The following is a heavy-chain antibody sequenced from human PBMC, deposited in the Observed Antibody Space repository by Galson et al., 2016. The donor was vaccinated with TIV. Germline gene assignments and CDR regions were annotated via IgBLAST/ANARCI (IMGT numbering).Heavy chain of an antibody. CDR2: IKSNFDGGTT. D-gene: IGHD2-15*01. V-gene: IGHV3-15*01. Sequence: LRLSCAASGFIFSNARLSWVRQAPGKGLEWVGRIKSNFDGGTTDYAEPVKGRFTISRHDSKNTLFLQMNRLKTEDTAVYYCTTELGYCSGGYCYYFDYWGQGTLVTVSS. J-gene: IGHJ4*02. CDR3: TTELGYCSGGYCYYFDY. CDR1: GFIFSNAR.